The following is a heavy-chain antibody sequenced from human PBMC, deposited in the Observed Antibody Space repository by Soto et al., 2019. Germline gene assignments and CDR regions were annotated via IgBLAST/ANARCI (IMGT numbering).Heavy chain of an antibody. J-gene: IGHJ6*02. Sequence: EVQLVESGGGLVQPGGSLTLSCAASGFTFSRYGMNWVRKAPGKGLEWVSYDRPVTTSIYYADSVKGRFTISRDNAKNSLYLQMNSLRAEDTAVYYCASALIHYYAMAVGRQGTKVTVS. CDR1: GFTFSRYG. D-gene: IGHD2-21*01. CDR2: DRPVTTSI. V-gene: IGHV3-48*04. CDR3: ASALIHYYAMAV.